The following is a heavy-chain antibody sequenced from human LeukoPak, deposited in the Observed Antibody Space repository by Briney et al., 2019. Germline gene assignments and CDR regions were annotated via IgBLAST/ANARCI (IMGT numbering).Heavy chain of an antibody. CDR1: GYTFTSYY. Sequence: ASVKVSCKASGYTFTSYYMHWVRQAPGQGLEWMGIINPSGGSTSYAQKFQGRVAMTRDTSTSTVYMELSSLRSEDTAVYYCARVRTTGTLHFQHWGQGTLVTVSS. CDR3: ARVRTTGTLHFQH. D-gene: IGHD1-1*01. V-gene: IGHV1-46*01. CDR2: INPSGGST. J-gene: IGHJ1*01.